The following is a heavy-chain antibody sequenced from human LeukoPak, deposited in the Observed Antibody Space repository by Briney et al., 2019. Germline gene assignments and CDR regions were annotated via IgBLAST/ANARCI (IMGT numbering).Heavy chain of an antibody. Sequence: GGSLRLSCAASGFTFSSYSMNWVRQAPGKGLEWVSSISSSSSYIYYADSVKGRFTISRDNAKNSLYLQMNSLRAEDTAVYYCARGGVDYYGSGTYYLMYYFDYWGQGALVTVSS. V-gene: IGHV3-21*01. CDR3: ARGGVDYYGSGTYYLMYYFDY. CDR1: GFTFSSYS. CDR2: ISSSSSYI. D-gene: IGHD3-10*01. J-gene: IGHJ4*02.